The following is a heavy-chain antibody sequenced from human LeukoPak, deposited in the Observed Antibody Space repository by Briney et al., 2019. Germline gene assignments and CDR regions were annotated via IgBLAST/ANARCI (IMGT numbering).Heavy chain of an antibody. D-gene: IGHD2-15*01. CDR2: ISSSSSTI. Sequence: GGSLRLSCAASGFTFSSYSMNWVRQAPGKGLEWVSYISSSSSTIYYADSVKGRFTISRDNAKNSLYLQMNSLRAEDTAVYYCARDPTQYCSGGSCYRVSDWFDPWGQGTLVTVSS. CDR1: GFTFSSYS. CDR3: ARDPTQYCSGGSCYRVSDWFDP. V-gene: IGHV3-48*04. J-gene: IGHJ5*02.